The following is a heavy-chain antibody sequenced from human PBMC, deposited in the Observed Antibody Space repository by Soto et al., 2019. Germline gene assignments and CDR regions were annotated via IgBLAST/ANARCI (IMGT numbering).Heavy chain of an antibody. Sequence: QVQLQESGPGLVKPSETLSLTCTVSGGSISSYYWSWIRQPAGKGLEWIGRIYTSGSTNYNPSLKSRVTMSVDTSKNQFSLKLSSVTAADTAVYYCARGAYYDFWSGYDYYFDYWGQGTLVTVSS. CDR3: ARGAYYDFWSGYDYYFDY. CDR2: IYTSGST. D-gene: IGHD3-3*01. J-gene: IGHJ4*02. CDR1: GGSISSYY. V-gene: IGHV4-4*07.